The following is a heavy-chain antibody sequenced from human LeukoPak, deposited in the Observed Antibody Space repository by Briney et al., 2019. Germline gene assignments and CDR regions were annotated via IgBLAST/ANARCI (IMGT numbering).Heavy chain of an antibody. D-gene: IGHD3-10*01. J-gene: IGHJ4*02. V-gene: IGHV3-30*18. CDR1: GFTFSSYG. CDR2: ISYDGSNK. Sequence: GGSLRLSCAASGFTFSSYGMHWVRQAPGKGLEWVAVISYDGSNKYYADSVKGRFTISRDNSKNTLYLQMNSQRAEDTAVYYCAKSSGYGSGSCPDYWGQGTLVTVSS. CDR3: AKSSGYGSGSCPDY.